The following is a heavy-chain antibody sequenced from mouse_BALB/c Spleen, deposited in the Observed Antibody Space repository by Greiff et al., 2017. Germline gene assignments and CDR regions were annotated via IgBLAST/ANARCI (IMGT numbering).Heavy chain of an antibody. CDR2: IYPGDGDT. D-gene: IGHD3-1*01. CDR1: GYAFSSYW. V-gene: IGHV1-80*01. J-gene: IGHJ3*01. Sequence: QGQLQQSGAELVRPGSSVKISCKASGYAFSSYWMNWVKQRPGQGLEWIGQIYPGDGDTNYNGKFKGKATLTADKSSSTAYMQLSSLTSEDSAVYFCARQLGLRFAYWGQGTLVTVSA. CDR3: ARQLGLRFAY.